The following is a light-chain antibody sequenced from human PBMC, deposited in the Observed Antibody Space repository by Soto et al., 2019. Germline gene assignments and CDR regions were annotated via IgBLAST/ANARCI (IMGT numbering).Light chain of an antibody. J-gene: IGKJ3*01. Sequence: DIQLTQSPSTLSASVGDRVTITCRARQNIHPWLAWFQLKPGQAPKLLVYNASSLVSGVPSRFAASGSETEFTLTIDSLQPDDLATYYCQPDNFYFGRWTQGDIK. V-gene: IGKV1-5*01. CDR3: QPDNFY. CDR1: QNIHPW. CDR2: NAS.